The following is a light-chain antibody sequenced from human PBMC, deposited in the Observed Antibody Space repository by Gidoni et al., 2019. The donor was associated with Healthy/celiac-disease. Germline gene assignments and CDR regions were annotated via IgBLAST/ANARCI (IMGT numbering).Light chain of an antibody. Sequence: EIVVTHPPATLSLPPGERATLSCRASQSVSSYLAWYQQKPAPAPRLLIYDASNRATGIPARFSGSGSGTDFTLTISSLEPEDFAVYYCQQRSNWPITFGQXTRLEIK. CDR3: QQRSNWPIT. CDR1: QSVSSY. J-gene: IGKJ5*01. CDR2: DAS. V-gene: IGKV3-11*01.